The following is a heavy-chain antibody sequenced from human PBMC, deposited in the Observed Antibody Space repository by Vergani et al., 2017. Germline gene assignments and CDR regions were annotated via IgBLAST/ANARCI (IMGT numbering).Heavy chain of an antibody. Sequence: QVPLVQSGAEVKKPGSSVKVFCKASGGNFSTYAINWVRQAPGQGLELMGRIIPMFGTANYAQKFQGRVTITADESTRAGYMELSSLRSEDTAVYYCARGLGYCSGDSCPNDYWWQGALVTVSS. CDR3: ARGLGYCSGDSCPNDY. D-gene: IGHD2-15*01. V-gene: IGHV1-69*15. CDR2: IIPMFGTA. CDR1: GGNFSTYA. J-gene: IGHJ4*02.